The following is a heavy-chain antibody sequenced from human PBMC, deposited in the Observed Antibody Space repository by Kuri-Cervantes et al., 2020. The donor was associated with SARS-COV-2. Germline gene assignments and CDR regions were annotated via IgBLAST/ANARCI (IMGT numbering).Heavy chain of an antibody. CDR1: GYIFTNYW. J-gene: IGHJ6*02. Sequence: KVSCKASGYIFTNYWITWVRQMPGKGLEWMGRIDPSDSYTNYSPSFQVHVTMSADKSIRTAYLQWSSLRASDTAMYYCARLGYCSGGSCYSGHKSYYYYGMDVWGQGTTVTVSS. V-gene: IGHV5-10-1*01. CDR2: IDPSDSYT. CDR3: ARLGYCSGGSCYSGHKSYYYYGMDV. D-gene: IGHD2-15*01.